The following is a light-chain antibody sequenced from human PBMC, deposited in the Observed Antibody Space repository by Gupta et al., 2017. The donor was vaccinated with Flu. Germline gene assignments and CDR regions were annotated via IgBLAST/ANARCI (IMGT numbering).Light chain of an antibody. Sequence: PSSLSASLGDRVTITCRASQEIRNHLGWYQQKPGKAPKRLIFAASRLQSGVPTRFSGSGSGTEFTLTISSLQPEDFATYYCRQQNSSPRTFGQGTKMEIK. CDR2: AAS. CDR3: RQQNSSPRT. J-gene: IGKJ2*01. V-gene: IGKV1-17*01. CDR1: QEIRNH.